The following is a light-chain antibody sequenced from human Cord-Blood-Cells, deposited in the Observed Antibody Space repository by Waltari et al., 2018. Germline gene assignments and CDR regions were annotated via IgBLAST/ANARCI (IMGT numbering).Light chain of an antibody. Sequence: QSALTQPASVSGSPGQSITIPCTGTSSDVGGYNYGSGYQQHPGKAPKLMIYDVSKRPSGVSNRFSGSKSGNTASLTISGLQAEDEADYYCSSYTSSSTYVFGTGTKVTVL. J-gene: IGLJ1*01. CDR1: SSDVGGYNY. CDR2: DVS. CDR3: SSYTSSSTYV. V-gene: IGLV2-14*01.